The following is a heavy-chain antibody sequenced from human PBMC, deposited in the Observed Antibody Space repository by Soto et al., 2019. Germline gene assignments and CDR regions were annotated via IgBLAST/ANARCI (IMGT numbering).Heavy chain of an antibody. D-gene: IGHD6-13*01. CDR2: VYHSGTT. V-gene: IGHV4-38-2*01. Sequence: PSETLSLTCGVSGYSIGSGYYWGWLRQPPGKGLEWIGSVYHSGTTYSNPSLKSRLTISLDTSKNQFSLKLTSVTAADTAMYYCTRSLFSSSWFAGSWGQGALVTVSS. CDR1: GYSIGSGYY. CDR3: TRSLFSSSWFAGS. J-gene: IGHJ5*02.